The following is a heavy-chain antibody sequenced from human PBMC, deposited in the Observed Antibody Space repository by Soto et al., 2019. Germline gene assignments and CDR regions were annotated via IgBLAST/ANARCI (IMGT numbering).Heavy chain of an antibody. Sequence: GGSLRLSCGASGFTFSSYAMRWVRQDPGKGLEWVAVISYDGSNKYYADSVKGRFTISRDNSKNTLYLQMNSLRAEDTAGYYCARDRYCSSTSCYYLAFDVWGQGTMVTVSS. J-gene: IGHJ3*01. CDR1: GFTFSSYA. CDR3: ARDRYCSSTSCYYLAFDV. CDR2: ISYDGSNK. D-gene: IGHD2-2*01. V-gene: IGHV3-30-3*01.